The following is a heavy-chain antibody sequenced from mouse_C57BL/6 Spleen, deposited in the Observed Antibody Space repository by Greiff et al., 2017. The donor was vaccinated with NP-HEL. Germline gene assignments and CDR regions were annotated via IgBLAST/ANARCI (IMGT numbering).Heavy chain of an antibody. V-gene: IGHV1-55*01. CDR3: ARVDGSSHWYFDV. Sequence: VQLQQPGAELVKPGASVKMSCKASGYTFTSSWITWVKQRPGQGLEWIGDIYPGSGSTNYNEKFKSKATLTVDTSSSTAYMQLSSLTSEDSAVYYCARVDGSSHWYFDVWGTGTTVTVSS. CDR2: IYPGSGST. CDR1: GYTFTSSW. J-gene: IGHJ1*03. D-gene: IGHD1-1*01.